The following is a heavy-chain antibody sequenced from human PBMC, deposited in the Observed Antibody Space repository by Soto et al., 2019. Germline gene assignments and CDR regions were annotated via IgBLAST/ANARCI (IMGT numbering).Heavy chain of an antibody. J-gene: IGHJ3*02. Sequence: GGSLRLSCAASGFTFSGSAMHWVRQASGKGLEWVGRIRSKANSYATAYAASVKGRFTISRDDPKNTAYLQMNSLKTEDTAVYYCTRAGRDDSSGYFPDAFDIWGQGTMVTVSS. CDR3: TRAGRDDSSGYFPDAFDI. CDR2: IRSKANSYAT. CDR1: GFTFSGSA. V-gene: IGHV3-73*01. D-gene: IGHD3-22*01.